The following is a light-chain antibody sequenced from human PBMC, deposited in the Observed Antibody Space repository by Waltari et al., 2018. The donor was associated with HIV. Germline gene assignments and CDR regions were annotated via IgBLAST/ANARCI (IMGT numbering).Light chain of an antibody. V-gene: IGLV4-69*01. CDR3: QTWGAGIQEV. J-gene: IGLJ3*02. CDR2: LKRDGSH. CDR1: SGNSNYA. Sequence: QLVLTQSPSASASLGASVKLTCTLSSGNSNYAIAWHQQQPGKGPRYLMKLKRDGSHLKGDGIPDRFSGSSSGDGRSLTITSVQSEDEADYYCQTWGAGIQEVFGGGTKLTVL.